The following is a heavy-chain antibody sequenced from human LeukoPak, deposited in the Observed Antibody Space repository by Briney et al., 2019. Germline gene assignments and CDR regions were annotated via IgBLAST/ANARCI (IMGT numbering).Heavy chain of an antibody. V-gene: IGHV4-31*03. CDR2: IYYSGST. J-gene: IGHJ5*02. Sequence: SEILSLTCTVSGGSISSGGYYWSWIRQHPGKGLEWIGYIYYSGSTYYNPSLKSRVTISVDTSKNQFSLKLSSVTAADTAVYYCAREGLTSNWFDPWGQGTLVTVSS. CDR3: AREGLTSNWFDP. CDR1: GGSISSGGYY.